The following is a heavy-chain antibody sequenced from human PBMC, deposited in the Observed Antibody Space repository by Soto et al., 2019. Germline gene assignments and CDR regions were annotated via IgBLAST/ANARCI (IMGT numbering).Heavy chain of an antibody. D-gene: IGHD5-12*01. CDR2: IYHSGSP. CDR3: ASGYIGYDYRAMYGMDV. CDR1: GGSISSGGYS. V-gene: IGHV4-30-2*01. J-gene: IGHJ6*02. Sequence: SETLSLTCAVSGGSISSGGYSWNWIRQPPGKGLEWIGHIYHSGSPYYNPSLKSRVTISVDRSNNQFSLQLTSVTAADTAVYYCASGYIGYDYRAMYGMDVWGQGTTVTVSS.